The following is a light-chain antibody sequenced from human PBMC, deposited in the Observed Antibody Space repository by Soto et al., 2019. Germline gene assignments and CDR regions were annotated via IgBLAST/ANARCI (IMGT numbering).Light chain of an antibody. CDR3: QQYGGSPLYT. Sequence: EIVLTHSPGTLSLSPGDRATLSCRASQSVSSSDLAWYPQKPGQAPRLLIYGASTRATGIPDRFSGSGSGTDFTLTISRLEPEDFAVYYCQQYGGSPLYTFGQGTKLEIK. CDR1: QSVSSSD. CDR2: GAS. V-gene: IGKV3-20*01. J-gene: IGKJ2*01.